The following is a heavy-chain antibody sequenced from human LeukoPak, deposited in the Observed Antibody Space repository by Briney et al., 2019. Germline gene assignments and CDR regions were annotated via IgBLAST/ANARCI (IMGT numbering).Heavy chain of an antibody. CDR2: IYPGDSDT. J-gene: IGHJ4*02. V-gene: IGHV5-51*01. Sequence: PGESLQISCKGSGYSFTSYWIGWVRQMPGKGLEWMGIIYPGDSDTRYSPSFQGQVTISADKSISTAYLQWSSLKASDIAMYYCARHSPLGYCSGGSCHAFDYWGQGTLVTVSS. CDR1: GYSFTSYW. D-gene: IGHD2-15*01. CDR3: ARHSPLGYCSGGSCHAFDY.